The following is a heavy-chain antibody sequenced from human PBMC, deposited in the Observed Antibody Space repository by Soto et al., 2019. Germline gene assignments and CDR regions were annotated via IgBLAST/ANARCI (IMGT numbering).Heavy chain of an antibody. D-gene: IGHD4-4*01. CDR1: GGSFSGYY. J-gene: IGHJ4*02. Sequence: SETLSLTCAVYGGSFSGYYWSWIRQPPGKGLEWIGEINHSGSTNYNPSLKSRVTISVDTSKNQFSLKLSSVTAADTAVYYCARAYNDYSNYFAPTYYFDYWGQGPLVTVSS. CDR2: INHSGST. V-gene: IGHV4-34*01. CDR3: ARAYNDYSNYFAPTYYFDY.